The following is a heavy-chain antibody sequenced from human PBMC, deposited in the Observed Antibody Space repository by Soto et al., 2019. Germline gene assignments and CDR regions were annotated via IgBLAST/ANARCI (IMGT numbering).Heavy chain of an antibody. Sequence: SETLSVTCSVSGASISSYYWSWIRQPPGKGLEWLAYIYYSGSTSYNPSLKSRVSISLDTSMNQFSLKLSSVNAADTAVYYCARTYDDSGPNSGGYGFDIWGQGTMVTVSS. CDR1: GASISSYY. D-gene: IGHD3-22*01. CDR3: ARTYDDSGPNSGGYGFDI. CDR2: IYYSGST. V-gene: IGHV4-59*01. J-gene: IGHJ3*02.